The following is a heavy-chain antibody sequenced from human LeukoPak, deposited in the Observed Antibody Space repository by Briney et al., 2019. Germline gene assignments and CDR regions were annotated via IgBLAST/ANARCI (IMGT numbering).Heavy chain of an antibody. J-gene: IGHJ4*02. CDR1: GGSISSSSYY. CDR2: ISGSGGST. Sequence: ETLSLTCTVSGGSISSSSYYWGWIRQAPGKGLEWVSAISGSGGSTYYADSVKGRFTISRDNSKNTLYLQMDSLRAEDTAVYYCAKRPTIFLPVYWGQGTLVTVSS. CDR3: AKRPTIFLPVY. V-gene: IGHV3-23*01. D-gene: IGHD3-3*01.